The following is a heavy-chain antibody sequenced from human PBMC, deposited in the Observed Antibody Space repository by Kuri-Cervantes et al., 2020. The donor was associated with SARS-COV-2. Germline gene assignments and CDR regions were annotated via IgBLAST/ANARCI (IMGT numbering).Heavy chain of an antibody. CDR3: ARVEFWNGYFDY. D-gene: IGHD3-3*01. V-gene: IGHV3-66*02. Sequence: GGSLRLSCTASGFTFGDYAMSWVRQAPGKGLECVSVLYIGGSTYYADSVKGRFIISRDDSKNTLYLQMNSLRAEDTAVYYCARVEFWNGYFDYWGQGTLVTVSS. CDR1: GFTFGDYA. J-gene: IGHJ4*02. CDR2: LYIGGST.